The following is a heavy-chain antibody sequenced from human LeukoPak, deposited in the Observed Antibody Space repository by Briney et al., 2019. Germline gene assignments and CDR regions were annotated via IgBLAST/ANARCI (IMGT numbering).Heavy chain of an antibody. CDR3: ARVHGDYYNCCGMDV. V-gene: IGHV1-69*10. D-gene: IGHD4-17*01. J-gene: IGHJ6*02. Sequence: SVTVSCKASGGTFSIYAISWVRQAPEQGVEWMGRIIPMLGIANYAQKLQSRVTLTADKSTSTAYMELSSLRSEDTGVYYCARVHGDYYNCCGMDVWGQGTTVTVSS. CDR1: GGTFSIYA. CDR2: IIPMLGIA.